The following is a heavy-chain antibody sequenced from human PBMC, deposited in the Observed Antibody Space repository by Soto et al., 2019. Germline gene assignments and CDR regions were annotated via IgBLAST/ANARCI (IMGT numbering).Heavy chain of an antibody. Sequence: QVLLQQWGAGLLKASETLSLTCAAYGGSFSDNYWRWIRQPPGKGLELIGEINHSGSTNYTPSLKSRVTISVDTSKSQLTLKLSSVTAADTAVYYCAREGVGDFWSGYYRYYYMGVWGKGTTVTVSS. CDR2: INHSGST. V-gene: IGHV4-34*01. J-gene: IGHJ6*03. CDR1: GGSFSDNY. CDR3: AREGVGDFWSGYYRYYYMGV. D-gene: IGHD3-3*01.